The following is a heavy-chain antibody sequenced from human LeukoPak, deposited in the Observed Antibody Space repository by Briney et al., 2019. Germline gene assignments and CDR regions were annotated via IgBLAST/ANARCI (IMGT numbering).Heavy chain of an antibody. CDR2: ISSSSYTI. Sequence: GGSLRLSCAASGFTFSSYSMNWVRQAPGKGLEWVSYISSSSYTIYYADSVKGRFTISRDNAKNSLYLQMNSLRAEDTAVYYCARGRQNSGSYSDAFDIWGQGTVVTVSS. J-gene: IGHJ3*02. D-gene: IGHD1-26*01. CDR3: ARGRQNSGSYSDAFDI. CDR1: GFTFSSYS. V-gene: IGHV3-48*01.